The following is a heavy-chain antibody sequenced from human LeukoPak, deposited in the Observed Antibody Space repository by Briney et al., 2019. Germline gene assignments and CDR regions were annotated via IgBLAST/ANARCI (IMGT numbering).Heavy chain of an antibody. CDR3: STERQGGLDY. Sequence: GGSLRLSCAASGLTFSNAWMTWVRQAPGKGLEWVGRIKIKTDGGTTDYAAPVKGRFTISRDDSKNTLYLQTNSLKTEDTAVYYCSTERQGGLDYWGQGTLVTVSS. CDR1: GLTFSNAW. J-gene: IGHJ4*02. V-gene: IGHV3-15*01. CDR2: IKIKTDGGTT.